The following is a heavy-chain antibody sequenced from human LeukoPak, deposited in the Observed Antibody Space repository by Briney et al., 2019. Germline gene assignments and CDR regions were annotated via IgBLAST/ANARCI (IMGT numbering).Heavy chain of an antibody. CDR1: GYSFSNYW. J-gene: IGHJ6*03. CDR2: IYPGDSDT. V-gene: IGHV5-51*01. D-gene: IGHD5-12*01. CDR3: ARTVANLPYHQYFYMDV. Sequence: GESLKISCKGSGYSFSNYWIGWVRQMPGKGPEWMGIIYPGDSDTRYSPSFQGQVSISADKSINTAYLQWTTMKASDTAMYYCARTVANLPYHQYFYMDVWGKGTTVIVSS.